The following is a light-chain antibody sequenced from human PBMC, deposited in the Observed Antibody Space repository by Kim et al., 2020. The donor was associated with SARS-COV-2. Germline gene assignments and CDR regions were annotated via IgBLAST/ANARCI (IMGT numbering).Light chain of an antibody. CDR1: QSLGGNY. V-gene: IGKV3-20*01. Sequence: EIVLTQSPGTLSLSPGERAALSCRASQSLGGNYLAWYQQKVGQPPRLLIYGISIMANDIPDRFSGSGSGADFTLTIDRLDPEDFAVYYCQQYGGSPKTFGQGTKVDIK. CDR2: GIS. CDR3: QQYGGSPKT. J-gene: IGKJ1*01.